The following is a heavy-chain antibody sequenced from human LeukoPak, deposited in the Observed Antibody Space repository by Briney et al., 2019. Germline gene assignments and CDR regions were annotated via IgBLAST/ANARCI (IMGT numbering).Heavy chain of an antibody. V-gene: IGHV3-21*01. D-gene: IGHD6-19*01. Sequence: GGSLRLSCAASGFTFSSYSMNWVRQAPGKGLEWVSSISSSSSYIYYADSVKGRFTISRDNAKNSLYLQMNSLRAEDTAVYYCATASSGWYWGTTLWVDYWGQGTLVTVSS. CDR3: ATASSGWYWGTTLWVDY. J-gene: IGHJ4*02. CDR2: ISSSSSYI. CDR1: GFTFSSYS.